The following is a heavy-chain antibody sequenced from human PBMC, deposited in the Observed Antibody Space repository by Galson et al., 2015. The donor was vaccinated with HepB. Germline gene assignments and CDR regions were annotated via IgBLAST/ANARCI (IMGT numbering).Heavy chain of an antibody. Sequence: SLRLSCAASGFTFSRYGMHWVRQAPGKGLEWVAVISYDGSNKYYADSVKGRFTISRDNSKNTLYLQMNSLRAEDTAVYYCAKVSHDFWSAPATFDYWGQGTLVTVSS. D-gene: IGHD3-3*01. J-gene: IGHJ4*02. V-gene: IGHV3-30*18. CDR1: GFTFSRYG. CDR3: AKVSHDFWSAPATFDY. CDR2: ISYDGSNK.